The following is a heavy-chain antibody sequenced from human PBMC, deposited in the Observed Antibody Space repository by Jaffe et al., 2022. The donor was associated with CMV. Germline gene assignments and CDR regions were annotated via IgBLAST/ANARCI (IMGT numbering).Heavy chain of an antibody. D-gene: IGHD6-25*01. J-gene: IGHJ6*02. CDR3: VRGNGAAAVPFDLYHYGMDV. CDR2: ISAVFKTA. V-gene: IGHV1-69*19. Sequence: QVQLVQSGAEVKKPGSSVKVSCKASGGTFTHYAISWVRQAPGQGLEWMGGISAVFKTANYSQKFQGRVTITADELTNTAYMEVSSLRSEDTAVYYCVRGNGAAAVPFDLYHYGMDVWGQGTTVTVSS. CDR1: GGTFTHYA.